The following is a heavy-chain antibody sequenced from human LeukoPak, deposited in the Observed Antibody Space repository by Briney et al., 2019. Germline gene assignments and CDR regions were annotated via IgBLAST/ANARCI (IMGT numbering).Heavy chain of an antibody. CDR2: ISYDGSNK. CDR3: ARDTLYSSGWYTFDY. D-gene: IGHD6-19*01. J-gene: IGHJ4*02. CDR1: GFTFSSYA. Sequence: GGSLRLSCAASGFTFSSYAMHWVSQALGKGLEWVAVISYDGSNKYYADSVKGRFTISRDNSKNTLYLQMNSLRAEDTAVYYCARDTLYSSGWYTFDYWGQGTLVTVSS. V-gene: IGHV3-30-3*01.